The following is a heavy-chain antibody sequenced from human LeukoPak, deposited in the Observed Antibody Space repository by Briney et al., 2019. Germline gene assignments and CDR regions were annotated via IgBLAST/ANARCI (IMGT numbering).Heavy chain of an antibody. CDR1: GFTFSSYA. CDR2: ISGSGGST. D-gene: IGHD5-12*01. Sequence: QAGGSLRLSCAAPGFTFSSYAISWVRQAPGKGLEWVSAISGSGGSTYYADSVKGRFTISRDNSKNTLYLQMNSLRAEDTAVYYCAKEVLSGYDLGYFDYWGQGTLVTVSS. V-gene: IGHV3-23*01. J-gene: IGHJ4*02. CDR3: AKEVLSGYDLGYFDY.